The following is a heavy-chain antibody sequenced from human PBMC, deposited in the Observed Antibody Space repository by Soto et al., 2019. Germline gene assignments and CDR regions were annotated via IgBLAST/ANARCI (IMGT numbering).Heavy chain of an antibody. Sequence: QMQLVQSGAEVKKPGSSVKVSCKASGGTFSSYSISWVRQAPGQGLEWMGGVIPMVGRASYAQKFQGRLTIAADEDTRTAYMELSSLRSEDTAVYYCARDHGAGNYSYFDYWGQGTLVTVSS. CDR2: VIPMVGRA. CDR3: ARDHGAGNYSYFDY. J-gene: IGHJ4*02. CDR1: GGTFSSYS. D-gene: IGHD3-10*01. V-gene: IGHV1-69*01.